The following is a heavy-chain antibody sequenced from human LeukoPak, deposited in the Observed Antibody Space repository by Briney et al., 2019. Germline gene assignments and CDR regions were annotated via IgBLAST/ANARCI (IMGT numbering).Heavy chain of an antibody. CDR1: GYTFTNYF. CDR2: INPSGGGT. CDR3: ARRYFDY. J-gene: IGHJ4*02. Sequence: ASVKVSCKASGYTFTNYFMHWVRQAPGQGLEWMGVINPSGGGTTYAQRFQGRVTMTRDTSTSTVHMELSSLRAEDTAVYYCARRYFDYWGQGILVTVSS. V-gene: IGHV1-46*01.